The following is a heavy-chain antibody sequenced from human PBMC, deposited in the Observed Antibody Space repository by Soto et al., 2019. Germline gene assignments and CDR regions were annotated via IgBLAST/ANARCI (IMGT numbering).Heavy chain of an antibody. V-gene: IGHV1-58*02. CDR3: ASAIYGDYLEKTYSYNWGDP. CDR1: ALTFSNSA. Sequence: GASVNGSCNASALTFSNSAIQWVRQTRGQRLEWIGWIVVGSGNTNYARELHGRVTITRDMSTSAAYMELSSLRSEDTAMYYCASAIYGDYLEKTYSYNWGDPWGQGTLVTVSS. D-gene: IGHD4-17*01. J-gene: IGHJ5*02. CDR2: IVVGSGNT.